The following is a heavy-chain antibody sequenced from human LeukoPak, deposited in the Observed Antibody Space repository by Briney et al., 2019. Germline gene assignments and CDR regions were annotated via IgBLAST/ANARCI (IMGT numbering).Heavy chain of an antibody. V-gene: IGHV1-18*01. Sequence: GASVKVSCKASGYTFTSYGISWVRQAPGQGLEWMGWISAYNGNTNYAQKLQGRVTMTTDTSTSTAYMELRSLRSDDTAVYYCARSSIAARLGSEHADYWGQGTLVTVSS. D-gene: IGHD6-6*01. CDR2: ISAYNGNT. CDR3: ARSSIAARLGSEHADY. CDR1: GYTFTSYG. J-gene: IGHJ4*02.